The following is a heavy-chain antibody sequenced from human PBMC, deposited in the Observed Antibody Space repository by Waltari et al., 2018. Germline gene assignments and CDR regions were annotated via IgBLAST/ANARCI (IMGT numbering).Heavy chain of an antibody. D-gene: IGHD3-22*01. Sequence: PGGSLRLSCAASGFTFSSYAMSWVRQAPGKGLEWVSAISGSGGSTYYADSVKGRFTISRDNSKNTLYLQMNSLRAEDTAVYYCAKDLRRIVGQDRNPNYWGQGTLVTVSS. J-gene: IGHJ4*02. CDR1: GFTFSSYA. CDR3: AKDLRRIVGQDRNPNY. V-gene: IGHV3-23*01. CDR2: ISGSGGST.